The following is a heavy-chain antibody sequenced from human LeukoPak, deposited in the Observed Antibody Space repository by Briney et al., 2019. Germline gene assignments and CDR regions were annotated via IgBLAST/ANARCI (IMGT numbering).Heavy chain of an antibody. J-gene: IGHJ4*02. CDR1: GYSISSGYY. CDR3: ARDGGLLYYDFWSAYTFDY. Sequence: PSETLPLTCTVSGYSISSGYYWGWIRQPPGKGLEWIGSIYHSGSTYYNPSLKSRVTISVDTSKNQFSLKLSSVTAADTAVYYCARDGGLLYYDFWSAYTFDYWGQGTLVTVSS. V-gene: IGHV4-38-2*02. D-gene: IGHD3-3*01. CDR2: IYHSGST.